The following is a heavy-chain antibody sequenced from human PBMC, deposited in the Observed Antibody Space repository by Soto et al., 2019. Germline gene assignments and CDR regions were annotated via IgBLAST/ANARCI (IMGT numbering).Heavy chain of an antibody. V-gene: IGHV4-61*01. CDR1: GDSVTFGHHY. Sequence: QVQLQESGPGLVKPSGTLSLICIVSGDSVTFGHHYWSWIRQPPGKGLEWIGHIFFTGATNYSPSLKSRVPMSVDSSKSQFSLTLTSVSAADSAIYYCARARPDSAGSSLGRRLDVWGQGTTVTVSS. J-gene: IGHJ6*02. CDR2: IFFTGAT. D-gene: IGHD3-10*01. CDR3: ARARPDSAGSSLGRRLDV.